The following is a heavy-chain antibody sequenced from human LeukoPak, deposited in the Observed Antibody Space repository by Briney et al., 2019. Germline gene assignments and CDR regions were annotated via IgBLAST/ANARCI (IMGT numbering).Heavy chain of an antibody. CDR3: AKKMSGNYYFDY. D-gene: IGHD1-26*01. CDR1: GLTFSSYV. Sequence: GGSLRLSCAASGLTFSSYVMSWVRQAPGKGLEWVSGISGNGGSTYYADSVKGRFTISRDNSKNTLYLQMNSLRAEDTAVYYCAKKMSGNYYFDYWGQGTLVTVSS. V-gene: IGHV3-23*01. CDR2: ISGNGGST. J-gene: IGHJ4*02.